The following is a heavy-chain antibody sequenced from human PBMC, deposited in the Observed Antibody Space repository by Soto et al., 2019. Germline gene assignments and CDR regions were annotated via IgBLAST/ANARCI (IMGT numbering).Heavy chain of an antibody. V-gene: IGHV4-30-2*01. D-gene: IGHD2-15*01. Sequence: SETLSLTCAVSGGSISSGGYSWSWIRQPPGKGLEWIGYIYHSGSTYYNPSLKSRVTISVDRSKNQFSLKLSSVTAADTAVYYCARHRGPAARAFDIWGQGTMVTVSS. CDR2: IYHSGST. CDR1: GGSISSGGYS. CDR3: ARHRGPAARAFDI. J-gene: IGHJ3*02.